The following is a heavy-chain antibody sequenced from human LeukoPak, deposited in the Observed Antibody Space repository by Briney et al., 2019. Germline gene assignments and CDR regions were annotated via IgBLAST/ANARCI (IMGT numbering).Heavy chain of an antibody. CDR2: ISYDGSNK. V-gene: IGHV3-30-3*01. CDR1: RFTFSSYA. J-gene: IGHJ4*02. D-gene: IGHD6-13*01. Sequence: GGSLRLSCAASRFTFSSYAMHWVRQAPGKGLEWVAVISYDGSNKYYADSVKGRFTISRDNSKNTLYLQMNSLRAEDTAVYYCARDRAAAVLDYWGQGTLVTVSS. CDR3: ARDRAAAVLDY.